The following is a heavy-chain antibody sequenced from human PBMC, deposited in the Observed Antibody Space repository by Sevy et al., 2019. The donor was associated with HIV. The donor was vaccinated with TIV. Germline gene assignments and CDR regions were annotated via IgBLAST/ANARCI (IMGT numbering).Heavy chain of an antibody. CDR3: AKDRVWELGDAFDI. J-gene: IGHJ3*02. V-gene: IGHV3-23*01. Sequence: GGSLRLSCAASGFTFSSYAMNWVRRAPGKGLEWVSGLRGNGGSTNYADSVKGRFTISRDNSKSTLYLQMNSLRAEDTAIYYCAKDRVWELGDAFDIWGQGTMVTVSS. D-gene: IGHD1-26*01. CDR1: GFTFSSYA. CDR2: LRGNGGST.